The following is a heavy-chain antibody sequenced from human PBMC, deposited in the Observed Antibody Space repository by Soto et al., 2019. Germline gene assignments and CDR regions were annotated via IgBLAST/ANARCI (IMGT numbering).Heavy chain of an antibody. J-gene: IGHJ4*02. V-gene: IGHV4-39*01. D-gene: IGHD6-19*01. CDR3: ARGSSGWYDY. CDR2: IYYSGST. CDR1: GGSISSSSYY. Sequence: QLQLQESGPGLVKPSETLSLTCTVSGGSISSSSYYWGWIRQPPGKGLEWIGSIYYSGSTYYNPSLKSRGTISVDTAKNQFSLKLSSVTAADTAVYYCARGSSGWYDYWGQGTLVTVSS.